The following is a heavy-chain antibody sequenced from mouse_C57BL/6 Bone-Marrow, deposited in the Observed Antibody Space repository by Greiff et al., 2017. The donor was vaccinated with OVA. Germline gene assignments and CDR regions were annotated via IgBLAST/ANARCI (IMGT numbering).Heavy chain of an antibody. CDR2: FYPGSGSI. CDR1: GYTFTEYT. V-gene: IGHV1-62-2*01. J-gene: IGHJ2*01. Sequence: QVQLKQSGAELVKPGASVKLSCKASGYTFTEYTIHWVKQRSGQGLEWIGWFYPGSGSIKYNEKFKDKATLTADKSSSTAYLELSRLTSEDSAVFDGARHEEGNYYGTYFDYWGQGTTLTVSS. CDR3: ARHEEGNYYGTYFDY. D-gene: IGHD1-1*01.